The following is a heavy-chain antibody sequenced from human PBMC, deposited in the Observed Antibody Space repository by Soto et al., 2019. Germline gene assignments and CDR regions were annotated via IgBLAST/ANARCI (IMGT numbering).Heavy chain of an antibody. CDR1: GFTFSDYY. CDR3: ARDIEGYSSSSFIDY. D-gene: IGHD6-6*01. V-gene: IGHV3-11*06. Sequence: GGSLRLSCAASGFTFSDYYMSWIRQAPGKGLEWVSYISSSSSYTNYADSVKGRFTISRDNAKNSLYLQMNSLRAEDTAVYYCARDIEGYSSSSFIDYWGQGTLVTVSS. CDR2: ISSSSSYT. J-gene: IGHJ4*02.